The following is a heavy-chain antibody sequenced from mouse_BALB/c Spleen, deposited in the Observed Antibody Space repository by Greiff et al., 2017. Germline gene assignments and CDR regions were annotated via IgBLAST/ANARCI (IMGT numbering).Heavy chain of an antibody. CDR3: AREGAGTAMDY. J-gene: IGHJ4*01. CDR2: ISSGSSTI. D-gene: IGHD4-1*01. CDR1: GFTFSSFG. Sequence: EVMLVESGGGLVQPGGSRKLSCAASGFTFSSFGMHWVRQAPEKGLEWVAYISSGSSTIYYADTVKGRFTISRDNPKNTLFLQMTSLRSEDTAMYYCAREGAGTAMDYWGQGTSVTVSS. V-gene: IGHV5-17*02.